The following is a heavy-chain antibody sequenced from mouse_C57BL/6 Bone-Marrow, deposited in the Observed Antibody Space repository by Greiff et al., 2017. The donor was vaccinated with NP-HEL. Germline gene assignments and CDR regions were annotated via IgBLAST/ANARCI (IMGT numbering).Heavy chain of an antibody. CDR3: ARGGGDYDYDRFAY. CDR1: GYTFTDYY. J-gene: IGHJ3*01. CDR2: INPNNGGT. V-gene: IGHV1-26*01. D-gene: IGHD2-4*01. Sequence: VQLQQSGPELVKPGASVKISCKASGYTFTDYYMNWVKQSHGKSLEWIGDINPNNGGTSYNQKFKGKATLTVDKSSSTAYMELRSLTSEDSAVYYCARGGGDYDYDRFAYWGQGTLVTVSA.